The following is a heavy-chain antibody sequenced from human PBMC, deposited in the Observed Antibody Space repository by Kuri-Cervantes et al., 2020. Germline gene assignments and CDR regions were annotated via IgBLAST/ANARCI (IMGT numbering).Heavy chain of an antibody. CDR1: GGSLSGYY. J-gene: IGHJ6*03. V-gene: IGHV4-59*01. CDR2: IHYSGST. Sequence: GSLRLSCAVYGGSLSGYYWSWIRQPPGKGLEWIGYIHYSGSTNYNPSLKSRVTISVDTSKNQFSLKLSSVTAADTAVYYCAREHFTTTVTTSYYYYMDVWGKGTTVTVSS. CDR3: AREHFTTTVTTSYYYYMDV. D-gene: IGHD4-17*01.